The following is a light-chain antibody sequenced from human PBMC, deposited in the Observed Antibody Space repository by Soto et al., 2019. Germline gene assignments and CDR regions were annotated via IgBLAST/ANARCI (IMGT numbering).Light chain of an antibody. CDR2: SNN. V-gene: IGLV1-44*01. CDR1: SSNIGSRA. Sequence: QSVLTQPPSASGTRGQRVTISCSGSSSNIGSRAVNWYQQLPGTAPKLLIYSNNQRPSGVPDRFSGSKSGTSASLAISGLQSEDEADYHCATWDDSVSGYVFGTGTKVTVL. CDR3: ATWDDSVSGYV. J-gene: IGLJ1*01.